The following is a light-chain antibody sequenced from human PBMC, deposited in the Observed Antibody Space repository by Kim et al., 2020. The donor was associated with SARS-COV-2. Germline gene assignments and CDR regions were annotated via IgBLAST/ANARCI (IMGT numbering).Light chain of an antibody. V-gene: IGLV1-40*01. CDR2: ADT. Sequence: RVTISCSGTSSNIGSGYDVHWYQQLPRTAPKLLIYADTTRPSGVTDRFSGSTSGTSASLAITGLQPEDEADYYCQTFDNSLSAWVFGGGTKLTVL. CDR3: QTFDNSLSAWV. CDR1: SSNIGSGYD. J-gene: IGLJ3*02.